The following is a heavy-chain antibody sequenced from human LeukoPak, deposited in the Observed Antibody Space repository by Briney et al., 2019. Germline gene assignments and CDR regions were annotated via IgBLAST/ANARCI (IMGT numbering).Heavy chain of an antibody. J-gene: IGHJ5*02. Sequence: GGSLRLSCAASGFTFSSYWMSWVRQAPGKGLEWVANINQDGREKYYVDSVKGRFTISRDNAKNSLYLQMNSLRAEDTVVYYCAREVAARRLGSWFDPWGQGTLVTVSS. CDR1: GFTFSSYW. V-gene: IGHV3-7*01. D-gene: IGHD6-6*01. CDR3: AREVAARRLGSWFDP. CDR2: INQDGREK.